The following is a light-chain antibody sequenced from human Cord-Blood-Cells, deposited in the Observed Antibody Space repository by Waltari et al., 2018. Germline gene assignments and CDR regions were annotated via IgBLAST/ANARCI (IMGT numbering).Light chain of an antibody. J-gene: IGLJ3*02. CDR2: QDS. V-gene: IGLV3-1*01. CDR3: QAWDSSTAV. Sequence: SYELTQPPSVSVSPGTTASITRSGAHVGDKYACWYQQKPGQSPVLVIYQDSKRPSGIPERFSGSNSGNTATLTISGTQAMDEADYYRQAWDSSTAVFGGGTKLTVL. CDR1: HVGDKY.